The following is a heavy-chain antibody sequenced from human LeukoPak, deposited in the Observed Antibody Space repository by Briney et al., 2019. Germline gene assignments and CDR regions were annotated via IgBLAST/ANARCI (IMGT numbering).Heavy chain of an antibody. D-gene: IGHD6-13*01. V-gene: IGHV3-30*02. CDR1: GFTFSNYG. CDR3: AKPDLTGSWLY. CDR2: IRYDGSNK. Sequence: GGSLRLSCAVSGFTFSNYGMHWVRQAPGKGLELVTFIRYDGSNKYYADSVKGRFTISRDYSKNTLYLQMNSLRAEDTAVYYCAKPDLTGSWLYWGQGTLVTVSS. J-gene: IGHJ4*02.